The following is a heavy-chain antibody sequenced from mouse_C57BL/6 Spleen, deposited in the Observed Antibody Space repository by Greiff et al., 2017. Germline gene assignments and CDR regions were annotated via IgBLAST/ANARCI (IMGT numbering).Heavy chain of an antibody. Sequence: VQLQQPGAELVKPGASVKLSCKASGYTFTSYWMQWVKQRPGQGLEWIGEIDPSDSYTNYNQKFKGKATLTVDTSSRTAYMQLSSLTSEDSAVYYCARRPLYYAMDYWGQGTSVTVSS. CDR2: IDPSDSYT. CDR1: GYTFTSYW. J-gene: IGHJ4*01. CDR3: ARRPLYYAMDY. V-gene: IGHV1-50*01.